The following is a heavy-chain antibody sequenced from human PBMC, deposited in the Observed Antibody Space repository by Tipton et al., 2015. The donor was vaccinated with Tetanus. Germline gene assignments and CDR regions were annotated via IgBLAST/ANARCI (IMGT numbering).Heavy chain of an antibody. CDR3: ARADYNLSRKGPFDS. CDR1: GGSITSDNHY. V-gene: IGHV4-31*03. D-gene: IGHD3-10*01. Sequence: TLSLTCTVSGGSITSDNHYWSWIRQPPGEGLEWIGYIYHSGSTYYNASLKSRLDISLDTSKNQFSLRLTSVTVADTAVYYCARADYNLSRKGPFDSWGQGTLVLVSS. J-gene: IGHJ4*02. CDR2: IYHSGST.